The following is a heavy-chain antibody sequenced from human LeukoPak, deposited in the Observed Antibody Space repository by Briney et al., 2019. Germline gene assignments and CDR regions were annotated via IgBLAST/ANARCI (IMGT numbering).Heavy chain of an antibody. V-gene: IGHV3-7*01. J-gene: IGHJ5*02. CDR3: ARGTTVTTTPRYWFDP. Sequence: PGGSLRLSCAASGFMFTSYWMSWVRQAPGKGLEWVANINQDGSAKYYVDSVKGRFTISRDNAKNSLYLQMNSLRAEDTAVYYCARGTTVTTTPRYWFDPWGQGTLVTVSS. D-gene: IGHD4-17*01. CDR2: INQDGSAK. CDR1: GFMFTSYW.